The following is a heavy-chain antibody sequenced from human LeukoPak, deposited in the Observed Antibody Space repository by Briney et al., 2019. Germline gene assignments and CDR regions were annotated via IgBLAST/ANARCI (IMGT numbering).Heavy chain of an antibody. CDR1: GGSVSSGSYY. CDR3: ARIISGYYFDY. D-gene: IGHD3-10*01. V-gene: IGHV4-61*01. J-gene: IGHJ4*02. Sequence: SETLSLTCTVSGGSVSSGSYYWSWIRQPPGKGLEWIGYIYYSGSTNYNPSLKSRVTISVDTSKNQFSLKLRSVTAADTAVYYCARIISGYYFDYWGQGTLVTVSS. CDR2: IYYSGST.